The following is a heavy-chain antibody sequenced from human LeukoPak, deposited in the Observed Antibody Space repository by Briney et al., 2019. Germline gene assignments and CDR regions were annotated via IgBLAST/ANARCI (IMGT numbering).Heavy chain of an antibody. V-gene: IGHV1-8*01. CDR3: ARSDYYGSGSHSDAFDI. Sequence: ASVKVSCKASGYTFTSYDINWVRQATGQGLEWMGWMNPNSGNTGYAQKFQGRVTMTRNTSISTAYMELSSLRSEDTAVYYCARSDYYGSGSHSDAFDIWGQGTMVTVSS. J-gene: IGHJ3*02. CDR1: GYTFTSYD. CDR2: MNPNSGNT. D-gene: IGHD3-10*01.